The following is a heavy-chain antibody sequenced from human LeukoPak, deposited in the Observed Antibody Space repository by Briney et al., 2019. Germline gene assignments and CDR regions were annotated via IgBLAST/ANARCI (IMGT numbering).Heavy chain of an antibody. J-gene: IGHJ6*03. CDR1: GFTFSDCY. CDR3: ARGYYIPVHYMDV. Sequence: PGGSLRLSCAASGFTFSDCYMSWIRQAPGKGLEWVSYISNSGSTIYYADSVKGRFTISRDNAKNSLYLQMNSLRAEDTAVYYCARGYYIPVHYMDVWGKGTTVTVSS. CDR2: ISNSGSTI. D-gene: IGHD3-10*02. V-gene: IGHV3-11*04.